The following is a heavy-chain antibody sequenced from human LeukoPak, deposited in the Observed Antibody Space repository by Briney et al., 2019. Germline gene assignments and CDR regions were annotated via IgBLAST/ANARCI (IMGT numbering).Heavy chain of an antibody. Sequence: ASVKVSCKASGYTFIGYYLHWLRQAPGQGPDWMGWINPNSGGTNYSEKFQGRVTMTRDTSISTAYMELSRLRSDDTAVYYCARGSGYDFRAFDIWGQGTMVTVSS. V-gene: IGHV1-2*02. CDR3: ARGSGYDFRAFDI. J-gene: IGHJ3*02. CDR2: INPNSGGT. CDR1: GYTFIGYY. D-gene: IGHD5-12*01.